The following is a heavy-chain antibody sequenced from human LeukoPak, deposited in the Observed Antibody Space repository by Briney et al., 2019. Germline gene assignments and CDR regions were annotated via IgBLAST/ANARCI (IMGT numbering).Heavy chain of an antibody. J-gene: IGHJ3*02. CDR3: ARDPDYGDYAVSFDI. V-gene: IGHV3-7*05. CDR2: IKQDGSEK. CDR1: GFTFSSYW. Sequence: PGGSLRLSCAASGFTFSSYWMSWVRQAPGKGLEWVANIKQDGSEKYYVDSVKGRFTISRDNAKNSLYLQMNSLRAEDTAVYYCARDPDYGDYAVSFDIWGQGTMVTVS. D-gene: IGHD4-17*01.